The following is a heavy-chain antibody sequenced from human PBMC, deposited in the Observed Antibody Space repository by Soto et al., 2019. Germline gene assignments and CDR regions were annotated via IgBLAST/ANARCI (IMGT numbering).Heavy chain of an antibody. CDR2: ISGSGGST. Sequence: EVQLLESGGGLVQPGGSLRLSCAASGFTFSSDAMNWVRQAPRNGLEWVSVISGSGGSTYYADSVKGRFTISRDNSKNTLYLQMNSLRAEDTAVYYCARRSSSWYFDYGGQGSLVTVSS. CDR1: GFTFSSDA. J-gene: IGHJ4*02. V-gene: IGHV3-23*01. D-gene: IGHD6-13*01. CDR3: ARRSSSWYFDY.